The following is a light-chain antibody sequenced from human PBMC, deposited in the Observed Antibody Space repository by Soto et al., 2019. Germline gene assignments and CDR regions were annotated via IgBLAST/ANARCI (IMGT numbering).Light chain of an antibody. V-gene: IGKV2-28*01. Sequence: DIVMTQSPLSLPVTPGEPASISCRSSQSLLHSNGYNYLDWYLQKPGQSPQLLISLGSNRASGVPDRFSGSGSGTDFTLKISRVEAEDVGVYYCMQALQTPITFDQGTRLEIK. CDR2: LGS. CDR1: QSLLHSNGYNY. CDR3: MQALQTPIT. J-gene: IGKJ5*01.